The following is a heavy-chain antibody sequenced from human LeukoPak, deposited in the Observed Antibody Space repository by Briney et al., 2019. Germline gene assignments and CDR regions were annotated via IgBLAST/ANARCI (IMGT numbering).Heavy chain of an antibody. CDR2: ISGSGGST. CDR3: AKDGQLGFAAVANDAFDI. J-gene: IGHJ3*02. Sequence: PGGSLRLSCAASGFTFSSYAMSWVRQAPGKGLEWVSAISGSGGSTYYADSVKGRFTISRDNSKNTLYLQMNSLRAEDTAVYYCAKDGQLGFAAVANDAFDIWGQGTMVTVSS. D-gene: IGHD6-19*01. CDR1: GFTFSSYA. V-gene: IGHV3-23*01.